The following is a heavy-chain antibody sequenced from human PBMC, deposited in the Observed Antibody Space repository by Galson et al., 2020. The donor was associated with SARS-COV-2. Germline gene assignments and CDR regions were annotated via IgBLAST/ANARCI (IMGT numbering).Heavy chain of an antibody. CDR2: ITSHGATT. J-gene: IGHJ4*02. CDR3: VKPGGTWSGYYYPSFDS. D-gene: IGHD5-12*01. CDR1: GFKFRSYA. V-gene: IGHV3-23*01. Sequence: GGSLRLSCAASGFKFRSYAMSWVRHAPGQGLEWVSAITSHGATTYYADSVKGRFTISSDNSKDTLYLQMNSLRAEDSAMYYCVKPGGTWSGYYYPSFDSWGQGALLNVSS.